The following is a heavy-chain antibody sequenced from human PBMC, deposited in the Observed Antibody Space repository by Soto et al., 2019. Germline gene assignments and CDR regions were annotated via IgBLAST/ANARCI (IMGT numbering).Heavy chain of an antibody. CDR3: ARLEGLATISYYFDY. J-gene: IGHJ4*02. CDR2: IYYRGNT. D-gene: IGHD3-9*01. Sequence: PSETLSLTCSVCGDSITSDNYYWGWIRQPPGKGLEWIGSIYYRGNTYYNPSLKTRVTISLDKSKSQFSLKLNSVTAADSAVYFCARLEGLATISYYFDYWGQGTLVTVSS. V-gene: IGHV4-39*01. CDR1: GDSITSDNYY.